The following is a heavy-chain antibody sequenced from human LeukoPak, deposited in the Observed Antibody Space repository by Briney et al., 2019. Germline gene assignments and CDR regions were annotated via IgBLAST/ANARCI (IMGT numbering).Heavy chain of an antibody. Sequence: ASVKVSCTASGYTFTSYDINWVRQATGQGLEWMGWMNPNSGNTGYAQKFQGRVTITRNTSISTAYMELSSLRSEDTAVYYCARVASRYSYGSYYYYYYMDVWGKGTTVTVSS. V-gene: IGHV1-8*03. CDR3: ARVASRYSYGSYYYYYYMDV. J-gene: IGHJ6*03. D-gene: IGHD5-18*01. CDR1: GYTFTSYD. CDR2: MNPNSGNT.